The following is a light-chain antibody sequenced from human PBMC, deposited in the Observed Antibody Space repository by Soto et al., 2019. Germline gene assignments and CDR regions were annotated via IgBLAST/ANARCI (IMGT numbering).Light chain of an antibody. J-gene: IGKJ3*01. CDR3: QQYGSTPPT. Sequence: EIVLTQSPGTLSVSPGERVTLSCRASQNVSSGYLAWYQQKPGQAPRLLIYGASTRAAGIQDRFSGNGSGTDFALTLSRLEPEDFVVYHCQQYGSTPPTFRPGTKVEIK. CDR2: GAS. CDR1: QNVSSGY. V-gene: IGKV3-20*01.